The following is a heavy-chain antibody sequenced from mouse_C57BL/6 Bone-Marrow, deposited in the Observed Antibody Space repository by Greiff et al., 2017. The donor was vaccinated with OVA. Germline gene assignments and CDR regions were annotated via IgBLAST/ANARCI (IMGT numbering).Heavy chain of an antibody. CDR1: GFNFKDDY. D-gene: IGHD2-14*01. V-gene: IGHV14-4*01. CDR3: TSCGTTAQFAY. J-gene: IGHJ3*01. CDR2: IDPENGDT. Sequence: EVKLQQSGAELVRPGASVKLSCTASGFNFKDDYMHWVKQRPEQGLEWIGWIDPENGDTEYASKFQGKATITADTSSNTAYLQLSSLTSEDTDVYSCTSCGTTAQFAYCGRGTLITVSA.